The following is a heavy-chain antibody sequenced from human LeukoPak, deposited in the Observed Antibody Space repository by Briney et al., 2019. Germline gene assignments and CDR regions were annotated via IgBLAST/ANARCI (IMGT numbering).Heavy chain of an antibody. Sequence: PSETLSLTCTVSGGSISTSSYYWGWVRQPPGKGLEWIGNIFYSGSTYYSPSLKSRVTISLDTSRNQFSLKLNSVTAADTAVYYCARDLDITGTTYDYWGQGTLVTVSS. D-gene: IGHD1-20*01. CDR1: GGSISTSSYY. V-gene: IGHV4-39*07. CDR3: ARDLDITGTTYDY. J-gene: IGHJ4*02. CDR2: IFYSGST.